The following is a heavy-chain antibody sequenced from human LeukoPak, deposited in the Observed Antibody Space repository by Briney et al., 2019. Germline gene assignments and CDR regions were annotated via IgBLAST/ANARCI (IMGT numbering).Heavy chain of an antibody. CDR1: GFTFDDYA. V-gene: IGHV3-9*01. J-gene: IGHJ5*01. D-gene: IGHD6-13*01. CDR2: ISWNSGSI. Sequence: GRSLRLSCAASGFTFDDYAMHWVRQAPGKGLEWVSDISWNSGSIGYADSVKGRFTISRDNAKNSLYLQMNSLRTEDTALYYCAKDTSPTYSNSWSDSWGQGTLVTVSS. CDR3: AKDTSPTYSNSWSDS.